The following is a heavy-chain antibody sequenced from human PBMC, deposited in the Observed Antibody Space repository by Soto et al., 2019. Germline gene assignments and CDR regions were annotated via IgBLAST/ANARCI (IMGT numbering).Heavy chain of an antibody. CDR3: ANVNTVRSWDYDGMDI. J-gene: IGHJ6*02. D-gene: IGHD3-10*01. CDR2: IRHDGSND. Sequence: QLHLVESGGGVVQPGASVRLSCEASGFTFSAFGMHWVRQAPGKGLEWVAGIRHDGSNDYYSDFAKGRLTISRDNSRDTLYLQINSLRADDSAVYYCANVNTVRSWDYDGMDIWGQGTTVTVSS. V-gene: IGHV3-33*03. CDR1: GFTFSAFG.